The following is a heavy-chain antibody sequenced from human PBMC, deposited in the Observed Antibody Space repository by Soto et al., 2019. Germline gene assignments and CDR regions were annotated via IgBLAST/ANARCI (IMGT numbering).Heavy chain of an antibody. J-gene: IGHJ6*02. CDR2: TDPSDSFT. CDR3: ERAEGITTFGVYGFDV. Sequence: ESLKISCKGSGYRFTSHWISWLRQMPGKGLEWMGRTDPSDSFTQYNPSFQGHVTISGDKSLSTAYLQWSSLKASDTAIYYCERAEGITTFGVYGFDVWGQGASVTVSS. CDR1: GYRFTSHW. V-gene: IGHV5-10-1*01. D-gene: IGHD3-3*01.